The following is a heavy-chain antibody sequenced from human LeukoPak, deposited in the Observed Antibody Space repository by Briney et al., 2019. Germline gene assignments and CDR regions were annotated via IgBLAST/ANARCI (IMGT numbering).Heavy chain of an antibody. CDR1: GFTFDDYG. CDR3: ARGLSDNWYTFGF. CDR2: INWDGGST. D-gene: IGHD1-1*01. Sequence: PGGSLRLSCEDSGFTFDDYGMSWVRQAPGKGLEWVSGINWDGGSTFYADSVKGRFTISRDNAKNSLYLQMNSLRAEDTALYYCARGLSDNWYTFGFWGQGTLVTVSS. V-gene: IGHV3-20*04. J-gene: IGHJ4*02.